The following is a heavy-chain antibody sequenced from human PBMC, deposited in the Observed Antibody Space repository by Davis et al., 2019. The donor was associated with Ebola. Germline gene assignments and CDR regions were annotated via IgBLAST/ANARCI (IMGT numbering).Heavy chain of an antibody. CDR2: ISAYNGDT. CDR3: AISDASGWGAYDS. J-gene: IGHJ4*02. D-gene: IGHD6-19*01. Sequence: ASVKVSCKASGYTFTNDGVIWVRQAPGQGLEWMGWISAYNGDTNYARSFQDRVTLTTDTSARSAYMELRGLTSDDTAMYYCAISDASGWGAYDSWGQGTLVTVSS. CDR1: GYTFTNDG. V-gene: IGHV1-18*01.